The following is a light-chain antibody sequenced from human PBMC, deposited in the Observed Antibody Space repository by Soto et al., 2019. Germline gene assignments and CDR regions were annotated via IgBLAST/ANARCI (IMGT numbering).Light chain of an antibody. CDR3: QQHGSSPGT. V-gene: IGKV3-20*01. CDR2: DVS. J-gene: IGKJ1*01. CDR1: QSVSNAY. Sequence: EIVLTQSPGTLSFSPGERSTLSCRPSQSVSNAYLAWYQQKPGQAPRLLIYDVSSRATGIPDRFSGSGSGTDFTLTVSRLEPEDFAVYYCQQHGSSPGTFGQGTKVDIK.